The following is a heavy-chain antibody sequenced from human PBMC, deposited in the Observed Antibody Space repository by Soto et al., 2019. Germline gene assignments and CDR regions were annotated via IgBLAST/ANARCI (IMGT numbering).Heavy chain of an antibody. D-gene: IGHD6-19*01. CDR1: GFTFSSYA. CDR3: AKDRDSSGWPLYYFDY. Sequence: GGSLRLSCAASGFTFSSYAMSWVRQAPGKGLEWVSAISGSGGSTYYADSGKGRFTISRDNSKNTLYLQMNSLRAEDTAVYYCAKDRDSSGWPLYYFDYWGQGTLVTVSS. V-gene: IGHV3-23*01. CDR2: ISGSGGST. J-gene: IGHJ4*02.